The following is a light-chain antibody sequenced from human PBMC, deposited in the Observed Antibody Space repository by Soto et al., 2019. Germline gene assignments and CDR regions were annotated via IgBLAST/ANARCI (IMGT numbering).Light chain of an antibody. CDR1: SSDVGGYNY. V-gene: IGLV2-14*01. CDR3: SSYTSGSTWV. J-gene: IGLJ3*02. CDR2: DVS. Sequence: QSALTQPASVSGSPGQSITISCTGTSSDVGGYNYVSWYQQHPGKAPKFMIYDVSNRPSGVSNRFSGSKSGNTASLTISGLQAEYEADYYCSSYTSGSTWVFGGGTKLTVL.